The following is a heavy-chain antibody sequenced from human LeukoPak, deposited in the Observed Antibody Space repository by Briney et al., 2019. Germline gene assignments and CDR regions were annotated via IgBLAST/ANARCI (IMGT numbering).Heavy chain of an antibody. V-gene: IGHV4-39*07. Sequence: SETLSLTCTVSGGSISSGSYYWGWIRQPPGKGLEWIGTIYYSGSTYYSPSLKSRVTMSIDTSKNQFSLKLSSVTAADTAVYYCARSTSWYRFDSWGQGILVTVSS. CDR2: IYYSGST. CDR1: GGSISSGSYY. J-gene: IGHJ4*02. CDR3: ARSTSWYRFDS. D-gene: IGHD6-13*01.